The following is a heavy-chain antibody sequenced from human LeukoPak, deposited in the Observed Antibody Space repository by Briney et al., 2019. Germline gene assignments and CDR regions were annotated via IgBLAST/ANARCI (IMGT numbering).Heavy chain of an antibody. J-gene: IGHJ4*02. Sequence: GASVKVSCKASGGTFSSYAISWVRQAPGQGLEWMGGIIPIFGTANYAQKFQGRVTITTDESTSTAYMELSSLRSEDTAVYYCARESSPIVVVPAAVHRELDYWGQGTLVTVSS. V-gene: IGHV1-69*05. CDR3: ARESSPIVVVPAAVHRELDY. CDR2: IIPIFGTA. CDR1: GGTFSSYA. D-gene: IGHD2-2*01.